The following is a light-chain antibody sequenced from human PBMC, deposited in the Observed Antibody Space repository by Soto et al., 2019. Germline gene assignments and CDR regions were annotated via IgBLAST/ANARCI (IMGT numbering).Light chain of an antibody. CDR1: SRDVGNYNL. V-gene: IGLV2-23*01. CDR2: EDN. CDR3: CLYAGSSTVV. Sequence: QSALTQPASVSGSRGQSITISCTGTSRDVGNYNLVSWYQQHPGKAPKLMIYEDNKRPSGVSNRFSGSKSGNTASLTISGLQAVDEADYYCCLYAGSSTVVFGGGTKVNVL. J-gene: IGLJ2*01.